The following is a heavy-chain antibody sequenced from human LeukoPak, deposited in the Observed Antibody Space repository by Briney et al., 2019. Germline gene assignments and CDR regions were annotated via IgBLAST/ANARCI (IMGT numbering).Heavy chain of an antibody. CDR2: IIPIFGTA. V-gene: IGHV1-69*13. Sequence: GASVKVSCKASGGTFSSYAISWVRQAPGQGLEWMGGIIPIFGTANYAQKFQGRVTITADESTSTAYMELSSLRSEDTAVYYCARVHHGARFNDYWGQGTLVTVSS. J-gene: IGHJ4*02. CDR3: ARVHHGARFNDY. CDR1: GGTFSSYA. D-gene: IGHD1-26*01.